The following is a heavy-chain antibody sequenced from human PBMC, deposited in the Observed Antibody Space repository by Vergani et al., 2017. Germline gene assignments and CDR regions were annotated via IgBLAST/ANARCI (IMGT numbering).Heavy chain of an antibody. V-gene: IGHV1-3*01. CDR1: GSTFTSYA. CDR2: INAGNGNT. Sequence: QVQLVQSGAEVKKPGASVKVSCKASGSTFTSYAMHWVRQAPGQRREWMGWINAGNGNTKYSQKFQGRVTITRDTSASTAYMELSSLRSEDTAVYYCARGYPAPAVCPWGQGTLVTVSS. D-gene: IGHD1-1*01. CDR3: ARGYPAPAVCP. J-gene: IGHJ5*02.